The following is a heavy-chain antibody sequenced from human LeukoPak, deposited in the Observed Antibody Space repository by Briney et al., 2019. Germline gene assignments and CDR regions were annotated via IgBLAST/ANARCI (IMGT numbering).Heavy chain of an antibody. CDR1: GYTFTSYG. CDR2: INTNTGNP. J-gene: IGHJ5*02. V-gene: IGHV7-4-1*02. CDR3: ATSRVDGP. Sequence: ASVKVSCKASGYTFTSYGISWVRQAPGQGLEWMGWINTNTGNPTHAQGFTGRFVFSSDTSVSTAYLQISSLKAGDTAVYYCATSRVDGPWGQGTLVTVSS. D-gene: IGHD3-3*01.